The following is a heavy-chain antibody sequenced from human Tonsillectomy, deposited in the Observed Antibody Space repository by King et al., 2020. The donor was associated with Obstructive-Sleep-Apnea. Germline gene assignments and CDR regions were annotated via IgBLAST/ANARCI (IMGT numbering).Heavy chain of an antibody. CDR2: IYYSGST. D-gene: IGHD3-3*01. CDR3: ARVGLTIFGVVYGLDV. CDR1: GGSISSSSYY. V-gene: IGHV4-39*07. J-gene: IGHJ6*02. Sequence: QLQESGPGLGKPSETLSLTCSVSGGSISSSSYYWGWIRQPPGKGLEWIGTIYYSGSTYYNPSLMSRVTISVDTSKNQFSLKLSSVTAADTAVYYCARVGLTIFGVVYGLDVWGQGTTVTVSS.